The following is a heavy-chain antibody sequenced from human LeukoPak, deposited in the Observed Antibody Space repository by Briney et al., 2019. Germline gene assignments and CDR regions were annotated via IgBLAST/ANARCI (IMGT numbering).Heavy chain of an antibody. CDR3: ARALTYYGSGSYLDY. CDR1: GGSISSGSYY. V-gene: IGHV4-61*02. J-gene: IGHJ4*02. D-gene: IGHD3-10*01. Sequence: SETLSLTCTVSGGSISSGSYYWSWIRQPAGKGLERIGRIYTSGSTNYNPSLKSRVTISVDTSKNQFSLKLSSVTAADTAVYYCARALTYYGSGSYLDYWGQGTLVTVSS. CDR2: IYTSGST.